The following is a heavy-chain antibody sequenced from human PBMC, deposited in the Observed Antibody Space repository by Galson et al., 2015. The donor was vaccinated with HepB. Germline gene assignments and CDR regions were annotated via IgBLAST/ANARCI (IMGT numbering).Heavy chain of an antibody. J-gene: IGHJ3*02. Sequence: SLRLSCAASGFTFDDYAMHWVRQAPGKGLEWVSGISWNSGSIGYADSVKGRFTISRDNAKNSLYLQMNSLRAEDTALYYCAKDHHIAVACTGAFDIWGQGTMVTVSS. D-gene: IGHD6-19*01. V-gene: IGHV3-9*01. CDR3: AKDHHIAVACTGAFDI. CDR2: ISWNSGSI. CDR1: GFTFDDYA.